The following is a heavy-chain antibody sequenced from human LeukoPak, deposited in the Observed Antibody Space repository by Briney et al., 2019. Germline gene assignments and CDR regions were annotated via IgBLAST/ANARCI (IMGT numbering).Heavy chain of an antibody. J-gene: IGHJ6*02. CDR2: ITGSGTST. CDR1: GFTFSSYA. Sequence: PGGSLRLSCAASGFTFSSYAMSWVRQAPGKGLQWVSSITGSGTSTYYADPVKGRFTISRDNSKNTLYLQMNSLRAEDTAVYYCARPSLGHCSSTSCRISNRGGYYYYGMDVWGQGTTVTVSS. CDR3: ARPSLGHCSSTSCRISNRGGYYYYGMDV. V-gene: IGHV3-23*01. D-gene: IGHD2-2*01.